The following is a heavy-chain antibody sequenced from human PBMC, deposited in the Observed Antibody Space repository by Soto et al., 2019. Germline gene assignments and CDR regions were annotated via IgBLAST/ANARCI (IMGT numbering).Heavy chain of an antibody. Sequence: QVQLVQSGAEVKKPGSSVKVSCKASGGTFSRYAISWVRQAPGQGLEWMGGIIPIFGTANYAQKLQGSVTIPADESTSTAYMELSSLRSEDTAVYSCAQGYSRNDAFDIWGQGTMVPVSS. V-gene: IGHV1-69*12. CDR1: GGTFSRYA. CDR2: IIPIFGTA. CDR3: AQGYSRNDAFDI. D-gene: IGHD6-13*01. J-gene: IGHJ3*02.